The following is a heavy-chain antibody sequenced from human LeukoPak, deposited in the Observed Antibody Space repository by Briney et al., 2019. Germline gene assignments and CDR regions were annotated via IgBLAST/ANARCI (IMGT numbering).Heavy chain of an antibody. Sequence: GESLKISCKGSGYSFTSYWIGWVRQMPGKGLEWMGIIYPGDSDTRYSRSFRGQVTISADKSISTAYLQWSSLKASDTAMYYCARHGPRAARPFDYWGQGTLVTVSS. D-gene: IGHD6-13*01. V-gene: IGHV5-51*01. J-gene: IGHJ4*02. CDR2: IYPGDSDT. CDR1: GYSFTSYW. CDR3: ARHGPRAARPFDY.